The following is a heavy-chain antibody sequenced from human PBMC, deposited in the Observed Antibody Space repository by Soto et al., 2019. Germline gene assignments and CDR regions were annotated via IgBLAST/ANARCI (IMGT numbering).Heavy chain of an antibody. Sequence: QVQLQQWGAGLLKASETLSLTCAVVGDSLRGQSWNWIRQSPGKGLEWIGELDQSGGTNYNPSLKSRAIISDDTSKNQFSLTLTSVTAADTAVYYCAREDSYGWSGESLDLWGQGTTVTVSS. J-gene: IGHJ6*02. CDR1: GDSLRGQS. CDR2: LDQSGGT. D-gene: IGHD6-19*01. V-gene: IGHV4-34*01. CDR3: AREDSYGWSGESLDL.